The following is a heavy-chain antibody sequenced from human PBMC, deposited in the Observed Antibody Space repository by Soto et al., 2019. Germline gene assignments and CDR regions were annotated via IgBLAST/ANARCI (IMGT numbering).Heavy chain of an antibody. J-gene: IGHJ3*02. V-gene: IGHV3-23*01. Sequence: WGSLRLSCAASGFTCSSYDISWCRQAPGKGLEWVSTILVGGSTHYPDSVKGRFTISRDNSKNTVFLQMNSLTAGDTAVYYCAKATATGGGAFDICGQGTMVTVSS. CDR1: GFTCSSYD. CDR3: AKATATGGGAFDI. CDR2: ILVGGST. D-gene: IGHD2-8*02.